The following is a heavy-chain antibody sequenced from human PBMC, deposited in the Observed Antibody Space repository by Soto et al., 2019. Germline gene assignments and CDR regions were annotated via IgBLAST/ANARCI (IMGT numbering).Heavy chain of an antibody. V-gene: IGHV4-4*07. D-gene: IGHD6-13*01. CDR2: GYTSGYS. J-gene: IGHJ5*02. CDR1: GGSISSDY. Sequence: VQLQESRPGLVKPSETLSLICTVSGGSISSDYLSWIRQPAGKGLEWIGRGYTSGYSNSNPSLKSRVTTSVDTPKKQFSLNLSSVTAADTAVYYCARAPTTAGTVNWFDPWGQGTLVTVSS. CDR3: ARAPTTAGTVNWFDP.